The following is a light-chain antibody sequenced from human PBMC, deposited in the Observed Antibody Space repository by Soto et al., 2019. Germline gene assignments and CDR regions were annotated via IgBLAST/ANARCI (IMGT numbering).Light chain of an antibody. CDR2: GAS. J-gene: IGKJ5*01. CDR3: QQRSKLALVT. Sequence: EIVLTQSPGTLSLSPGERATLSCWASQSVSSIYLAWYQQKPGQAPRLLVYGASSRATGIPDRFSGSGSGTDFTLTISRLEPEDFAVYYCQQRSKLALVTFGQGTRLEIK. CDR1: QSVSSIY. V-gene: IGKV3D-20*02.